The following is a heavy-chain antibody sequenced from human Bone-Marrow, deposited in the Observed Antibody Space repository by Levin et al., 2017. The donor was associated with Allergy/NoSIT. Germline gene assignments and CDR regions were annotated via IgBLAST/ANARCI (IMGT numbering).Heavy chain of an antibody. CDR3: AKSIPFWYFDL. Sequence: GESLKISCAASGFSFSSDDMTWVRQAPGKGLEWVSSIGISGGTTYADSVKGRVTISRDNSKITLYLQMNSLRAADTAVYYCAKSIPFWYFDLWGRGTLVTVSS. J-gene: IGHJ2*01. CDR2: IGISGGTT. CDR1: GFSFSSDD. V-gene: IGHV3-23*01.